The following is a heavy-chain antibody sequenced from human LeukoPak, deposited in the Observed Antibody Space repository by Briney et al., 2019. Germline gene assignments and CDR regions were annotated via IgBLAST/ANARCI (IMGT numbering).Heavy chain of an antibody. CDR2: IIPIFGTA. CDR3: ARGSSFLVPAATWAGVTYNWFDP. Sequence: ASVKVSCKASGGTFSSYAISWVRQAPGQGLEWMGGIIPIFGTANYAQKFQGRVTITADESTSTAYMELSSLRSEDTAVYYCARGSSFLVPAATWAGVTYNWFDPWGQGTLVTVSS. J-gene: IGHJ5*02. D-gene: IGHD2-2*01. CDR1: GGTFSSYA. V-gene: IGHV1-69*01.